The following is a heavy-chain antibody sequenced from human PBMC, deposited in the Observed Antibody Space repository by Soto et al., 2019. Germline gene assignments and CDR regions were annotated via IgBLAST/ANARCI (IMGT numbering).Heavy chain of an antibody. CDR3: ARGGTMIVLEDQAWFDP. Sequence: QVQLVQSGSELKKPGASVKVSCKASGYTFTSYAMNWVRQAPGQGLEWMGWINTNTGNPTYAQGFTGRFVFSLDTYVSTAYLQICSLKAEDTAVYYCARGGTMIVLEDQAWFDPWGQGTLVTVSS. J-gene: IGHJ5*02. V-gene: IGHV7-4-1*01. CDR2: INTNTGNP. D-gene: IGHD3-22*01. CDR1: GYTFTSYA.